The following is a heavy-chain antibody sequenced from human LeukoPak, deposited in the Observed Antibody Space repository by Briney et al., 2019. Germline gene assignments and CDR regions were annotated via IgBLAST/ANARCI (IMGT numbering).Heavy chain of an antibody. CDR1: GFTFSSYA. J-gene: IGHJ4*02. Sequence: GGSLRLSCAASGFTFSSYAMSWVRLAPGKGLEWVSAISDNGVNTYYADSVKGRFTISRDNSKNTLYLQMNSLRADDTAVYYCAGLLTMVSLRDYWGQGTLVTVSS. V-gene: IGHV3-23*01. CDR3: AGLLTMVSLRDY. CDR2: ISDNGVNT. D-gene: IGHD4/OR15-4a*01.